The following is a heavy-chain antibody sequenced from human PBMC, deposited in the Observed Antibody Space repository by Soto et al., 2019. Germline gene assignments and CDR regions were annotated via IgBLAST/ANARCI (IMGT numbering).Heavy chain of an antibody. Sequence: QVQLVQSGAEVKKPGSSVKVSCKASGGTFSSYAISWVRQAPGQRLEWMGGIIPIFGTANYAQKFQGRVTITADESTSTADMELRSLSSKETDVYFCARGEYSSSWYDYWGQGTLVTVS. V-gene: IGHV1-69*12. D-gene: IGHD6-13*01. CDR3: ARGEYSSSWYDY. J-gene: IGHJ4*02. CDR1: GGTFSSYA. CDR2: IIPIFGTA.